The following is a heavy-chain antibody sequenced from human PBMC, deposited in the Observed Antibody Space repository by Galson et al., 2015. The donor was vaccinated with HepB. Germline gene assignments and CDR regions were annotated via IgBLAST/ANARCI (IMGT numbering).Heavy chain of an antibody. D-gene: IGHD3-10*01. CDR3: ARDSAGYGENWFDP. CDR1: GFTFSSYS. CDR2: ISSSSSTI. J-gene: IGHJ5*02. Sequence: SLRLSCAASGFTFSSYSMNWVRQAPGKGLEWVSYISSSSSTIYYADSVKGRFTISRDNAKNSLYLQMNSLRDEDTAVYYCARDSAGYGENWFDPWGQGTLVTVSS. V-gene: IGHV3-48*02.